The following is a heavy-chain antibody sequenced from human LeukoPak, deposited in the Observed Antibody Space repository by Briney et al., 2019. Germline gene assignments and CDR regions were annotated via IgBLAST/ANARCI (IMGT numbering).Heavy chain of an antibody. D-gene: IGHD6-13*01. CDR2: INHSGST. V-gene: IGHV4-34*01. J-gene: IGHJ4*02. CDR1: GGSFSDYY. Sequence: PSETLSLTCAVYGGSFSDYYWSWIRQPPGKGLEWIGEINHSGSTNYNPSLKSRVTISLDTSKNQFSLKLSSVTAADTAVYYCARDPYSSSWEDNDYWGQGTLVTVSS. CDR3: ARDPYSSSWEDNDY.